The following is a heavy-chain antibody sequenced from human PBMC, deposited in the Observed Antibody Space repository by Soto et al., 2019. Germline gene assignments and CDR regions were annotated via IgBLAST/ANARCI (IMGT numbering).Heavy chain of an antibody. D-gene: IGHD3-10*01. J-gene: IGHJ4*02. V-gene: IGHV1-8*01. CDR3: ARGQLWFGELPGY. Sequence: VKVSCKASGYTFTSYDINWVRQATGQGLEWMGWMNPNSGNTGYAQKFQGRVTMTRNTSISTAYMELSSLRSEDTAVYYCARGQLWFGELPGYWGQGTLVTVSS. CDR2: MNPNSGNT. CDR1: GYTFTSYD.